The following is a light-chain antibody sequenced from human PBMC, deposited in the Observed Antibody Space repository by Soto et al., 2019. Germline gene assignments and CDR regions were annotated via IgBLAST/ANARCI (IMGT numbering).Light chain of an antibody. V-gene: IGKV3-15*01. CDR3: QQYNNWSWT. CDR1: QSISSTY. Sequence: EIVLTQSPATLSLSPGERATLSCRASQSISSTYLTWYHQKPGQAPRLLIHGAFTRATGIPARFSGSGSGTEFTLTISTLQSEDFAVYYCQQYNNWSWTFGQGTKVDIK. J-gene: IGKJ1*01. CDR2: GAF.